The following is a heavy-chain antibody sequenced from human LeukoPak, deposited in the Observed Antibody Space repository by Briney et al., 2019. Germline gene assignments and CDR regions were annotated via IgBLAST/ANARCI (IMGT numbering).Heavy chain of an antibody. Sequence: PGRSLRLSCAASGFTFSSYGMHWVRQAPGKGLEWVAVISYDGSNKYYADSVKGRFTISRDNSKNTLYLQMNSLRAEDTAVYYCATTFGELIQFDYWAREPWSPSPQ. CDR1: GFTFSSYG. D-gene: IGHD3-10*01. J-gene: IGHJ4*02. V-gene: IGHV3-30*03. CDR3: ATTFGELIQFDY. CDR2: ISYDGSNK.